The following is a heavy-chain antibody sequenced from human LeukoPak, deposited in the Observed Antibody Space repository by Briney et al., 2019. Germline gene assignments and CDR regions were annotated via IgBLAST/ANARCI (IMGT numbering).Heavy chain of an antibody. D-gene: IGHD3-10*02. CDR1: GFSFRSSA. J-gene: IGHJ6*04. CDR3: AELGITLIGGV. CDR2: ISSSGSTI. Sequence: AGSLRLSCAASGFSFRSSAMHWVRQAPGKGLEWVSYISSSGSTIYYADSVKGRFTISRDNAKNSLYLKMNSLRAEDTAVYYCAELGITLIGGVWGKGTTVTISS. V-gene: IGHV3-48*03.